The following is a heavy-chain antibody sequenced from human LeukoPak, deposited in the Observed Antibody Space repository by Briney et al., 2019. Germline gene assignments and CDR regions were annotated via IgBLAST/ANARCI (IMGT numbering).Heavy chain of an antibody. Sequence: SSGTLSLTCVVSGGSISSSKWWSWIRQSPGKGLEWIGEIYHLGSTNYNPSLKSRVTMSVDKSKNHFSLNVTSVTAADSAVYYCATMAFETPDYYQSSWAFDIWGHGTMVRVSS. CDR2: IYHLGST. D-gene: IGHD3-9*01. V-gene: IGHV4-4*02. J-gene: IGHJ3*02. CDR3: ATMAFETPDYYQSSWAFDI. CDR1: GGSISSSKW.